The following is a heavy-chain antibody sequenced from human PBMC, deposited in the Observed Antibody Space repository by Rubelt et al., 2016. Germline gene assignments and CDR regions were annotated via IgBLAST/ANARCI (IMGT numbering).Heavy chain of an antibody. J-gene: IGHJ4*02. V-gene: IGHV3-33*05. CDR3: ARFSAAGGIAVAGAYYFDY. Sequence: YDGSNKYYADSVKGRFTISRDNSKNTLYLQMNSLRAEDTAVYYCARFSAAGGIAVAGAYYFDYWGQGTLVTVSS. CDR2: YDGSNK. D-gene: IGHD6-19*01.